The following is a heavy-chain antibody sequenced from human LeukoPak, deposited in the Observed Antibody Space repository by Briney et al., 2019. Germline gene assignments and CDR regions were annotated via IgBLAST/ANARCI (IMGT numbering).Heavy chain of an antibody. D-gene: IGHD3-3*01. CDR2: IYPGDSDT. CDR3: ARRLWSGQSDAFDI. Sequence: GESLKISCKGSGYSFTSYWIGWVRQMPGKGLEWMGIIYPGDSDTRYSPPFQGQVTISADKSIGTAYLQWSSLKASDTAIYYCARRLWSGQSDAFDIWGQGTMVTVSS. CDR1: GYSFTSYW. J-gene: IGHJ3*02. V-gene: IGHV5-51*01.